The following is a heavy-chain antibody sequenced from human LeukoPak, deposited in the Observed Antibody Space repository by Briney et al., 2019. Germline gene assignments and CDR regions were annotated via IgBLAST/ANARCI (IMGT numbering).Heavy chain of an antibody. Sequence: GGPVTLPCAVCGFTLYIYAVLWPRQAPGKAGQCVADISYDGRNVQYYADSVKGRVTISRDNTKNTLYVQINSLRAEDTAVYYCAGSIYCSRTSCARFDPWGEGTLVTVSS. J-gene: IGHJ5*02. CDR1: GFTLYIYA. D-gene: IGHD2-2*01. V-gene: IGHV3-30*04. CDR3: AGSIYCSRTSCARFDP. CDR2: ISYDGRNVQ.